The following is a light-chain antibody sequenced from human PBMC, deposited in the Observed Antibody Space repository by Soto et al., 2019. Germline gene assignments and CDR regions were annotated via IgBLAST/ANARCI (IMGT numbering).Light chain of an antibody. Sequence: EIVMTQSPATLSLSPGERAALSCRASQSINSELAWYQQKPGQPPRLLIYGASTRATGVPARFTGSESGSEFTLPISGQQSEDFAVYYCQQGHNWPLTFAQGTRLEI. CDR2: GAS. V-gene: IGKV3-15*01. CDR1: QSINSE. J-gene: IGKJ2*01. CDR3: QQGHNWPLT.